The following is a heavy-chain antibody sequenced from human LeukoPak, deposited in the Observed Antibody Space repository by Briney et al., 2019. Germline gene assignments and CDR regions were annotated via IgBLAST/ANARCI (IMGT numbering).Heavy chain of an antibody. CDR1: GGSFSGYY. Sequence: SETLSLTCAVYGGSFSGYYWSWIRQPPGKGLEWIGEINHSGSTNYNPSLKSRVTISVDTSKNQFSLKLSSVTAADTAVYYCARGGWLQFRYFDYWGQGTLVTVSS. CDR3: ARGGWLQFRYFDY. D-gene: IGHD5-24*01. J-gene: IGHJ4*02. CDR2: INHSGST. V-gene: IGHV4-34*01.